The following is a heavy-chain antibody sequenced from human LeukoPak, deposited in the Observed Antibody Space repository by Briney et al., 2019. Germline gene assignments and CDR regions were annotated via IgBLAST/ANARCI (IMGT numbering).Heavy chain of an antibody. CDR3: VRGGTYWTVS. J-gene: IGHJ5*01. V-gene: IGHV3-7*01. Sequence: GGSQSLSCAASGFIFSDSYMSWVRQAPGQGLEWVATIKTDGSEKFHVASVSGRFTISRDNTKDSLFLQMNSLRVDDTAVYYCVRGGTYWTVSWGQGTLVTVSS. CDR1: GFIFSDSY. CDR2: IKTDGSEK.